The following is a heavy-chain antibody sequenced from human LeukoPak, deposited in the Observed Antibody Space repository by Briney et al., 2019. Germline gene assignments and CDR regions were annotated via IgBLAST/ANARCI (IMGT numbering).Heavy chain of an antibody. Sequence: ASVKVSCKASGYTFTGYYMHWVRQAPGQGLEWMGRINPNSGDTNYAQKFQGRVTMTRDTSISTAYMELSRLRSDDTAVFYCARSPTVNFFDSWGQGTLVTVSS. CDR1: GYTFTGYY. J-gene: IGHJ4*02. CDR3: ARSPTVNFFDS. CDR2: INPNSGDT. V-gene: IGHV1-2*06. D-gene: IGHD4-17*01.